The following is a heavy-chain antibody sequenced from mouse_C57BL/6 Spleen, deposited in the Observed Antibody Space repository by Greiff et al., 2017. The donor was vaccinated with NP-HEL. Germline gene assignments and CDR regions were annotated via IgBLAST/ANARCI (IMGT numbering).Heavy chain of an antibody. Sequence: QVQLQQSGAELVRPGASVTLSCKASGYTFTDYEMHWVKQTPVHGLEWIGAIDPETGGTAYNQKFKGKAILTADKSSSTAYMELRSLTSEDSAVYYCTGGHYSNYWGQGTLVTVSA. D-gene: IGHD2-5*01. CDR3: TGGHYSNY. V-gene: IGHV1-15*01. CDR1: GYTFTDYE. J-gene: IGHJ3*01. CDR2: IDPETGGT.